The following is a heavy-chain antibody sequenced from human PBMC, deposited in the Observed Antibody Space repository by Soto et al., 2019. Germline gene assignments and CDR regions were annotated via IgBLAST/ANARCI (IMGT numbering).Heavy chain of an antibody. J-gene: IGHJ6*02. CDR2: MNPNSGNT. CDR1: GYTFTSYD. Sequence: QVQLVQSGAEVKKPGASVKVSCKASGYTFTSYDINWVRQATGQGLGWMGWMNPNSGNTGYAQKFQGRVTMTRNTSISTAYMELSSLRSEDTAVYYCARSPTRYYYYGMDVWGQGTTVTVSS. V-gene: IGHV1-8*01. CDR3: ARSPTRYYYYGMDV.